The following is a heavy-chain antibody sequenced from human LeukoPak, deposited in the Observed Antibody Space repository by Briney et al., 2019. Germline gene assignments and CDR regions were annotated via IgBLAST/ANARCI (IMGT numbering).Heavy chain of an antibody. CDR2: INPNSGVT. D-gene: IGHD3/OR15-3a*01. V-gene: IGHV1-2*02. CDR3: AREDSEGSQFDY. Sequence: GASVKVSCKASGYTFTGYYMHWVRQAPGQGLDWMGWINPNSGVTNYAQEFQGRVTLTRDTSISTAYMELSRLRSDDTAVYYCAREDSEGSQFDYWGQGTLVTVSS. J-gene: IGHJ4*02. CDR1: GYTFTGYY.